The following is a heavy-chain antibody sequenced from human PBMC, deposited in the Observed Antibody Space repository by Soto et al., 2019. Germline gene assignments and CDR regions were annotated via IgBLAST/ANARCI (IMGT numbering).Heavy chain of an antibody. V-gene: IGHV3-23*01. Sequence: GVLRLACAASGFTFSSHAMSWVRQAPGKGLEWLSSITGSGYNTYYADSVKGRFTISRDNSKNTVYLQMDSLRVEDTAIYYCTKRFDWFDPWGQGTLVTVSS. D-gene: IGHD3-10*01. CDR2: ITGSGYNT. J-gene: IGHJ5*02. CDR3: TKRFDWFDP. CDR1: GFTFSSHA.